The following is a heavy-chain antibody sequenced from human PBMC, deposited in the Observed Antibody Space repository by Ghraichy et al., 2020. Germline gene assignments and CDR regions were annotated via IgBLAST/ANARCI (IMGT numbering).Heavy chain of an antibody. J-gene: IGHJ4*02. CDR3: AQQSVYRLDS. CDR1: GASISRSYW. V-gene: IGHV4-4*02. D-gene: IGHD2-8*01. CDR2: IHVGGTT. Sequence: SETLSLTCAVSGASISRSYWWSWVRQPPGKGLEWIGEIHVGGTTNYNPSLKSRVTISMDASKNQFSLELRSVTAADTAVYYCAQQSVYRLDSWCQGTLVTVSS.